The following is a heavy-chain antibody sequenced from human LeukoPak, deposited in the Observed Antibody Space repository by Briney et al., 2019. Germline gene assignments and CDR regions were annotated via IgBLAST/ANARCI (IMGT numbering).Heavy chain of an antibody. J-gene: IGHJ4*02. D-gene: IGHD4-17*01. CDR1: GFTFNNCA. V-gene: IGHV3-23*01. Sequence: GGSLRLSCAASGFTFNNCAMNWVRQAPGKGLEWVSSISGGGETTYYADSAKGRFTISRDNSQNTLYLQMNSLRAEDTAVYYGARDYADYVGYFFFDYWGQGTLVTVSS. CDR3: ARDYADYVGYFFFDY. CDR2: ISGGGETT.